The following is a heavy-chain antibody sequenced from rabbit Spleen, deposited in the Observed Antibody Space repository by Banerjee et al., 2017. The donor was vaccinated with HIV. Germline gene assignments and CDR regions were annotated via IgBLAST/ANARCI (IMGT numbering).Heavy chain of an antibody. D-gene: IGHD6-1*01. Sequence: QSLEESGGDLVKSGASLTLTCTASGFSFSNGDYMCWVRQAPGKGLEWIGYIVPIFGVTYYANWVNGRFTISSHNAQNTLYLQLNSLTAADTATYFCVREAGYGGYGDANLWGPGTLVTVS. CDR2: IVPIFGVT. CDR3: VREAGYGGYGDANL. J-gene: IGHJ4*01. V-gene: IGHV1S40*01. CDR1: GFSFSNGDY.